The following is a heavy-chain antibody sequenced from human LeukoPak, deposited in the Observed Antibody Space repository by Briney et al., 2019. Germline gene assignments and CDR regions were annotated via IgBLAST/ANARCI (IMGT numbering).Heavy chain of an antibody. Sequence: SETLSLTCAVSGGSISSGGYSWSWIRQPPGKGLEWIGYIYHSGSTYYNPSLKSRVTISVDRSKNQFSLKLSSVTAADTAVYYCAAEKSYDSSGYYPDYWGQGTLVTVSS. CDR3: AAEKSYDSSGYYPDY. CDR2: IYHSGST. D-gene: IGHD3-22*01. J-gene: IGHJ4*02. V-gene: IGHV4-30-2*01. CDR1: GGSISSGGYS.